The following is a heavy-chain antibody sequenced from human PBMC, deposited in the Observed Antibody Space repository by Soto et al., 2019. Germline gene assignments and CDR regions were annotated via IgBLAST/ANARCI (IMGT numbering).Heavy chain of an antibody. Sequence: GGSLRLSFAASGFSVSSSYMSWVRQAPGKGLEWVSVIYSGGSPYYADSVKGRFTISRDNSKNTLYLQMNSLRAEDTGIYYCARDSRGGAARRPTFYYWGRGTLVTVSS. V-gene: IGHV3-53*01. CDR1: GFSVSSSY. J-gene: IGHJ4*02. CDR2: IYSGGSP. D-gene: IGHD6-6*01. CDR3: ARDSRGGAARRPTFYY.